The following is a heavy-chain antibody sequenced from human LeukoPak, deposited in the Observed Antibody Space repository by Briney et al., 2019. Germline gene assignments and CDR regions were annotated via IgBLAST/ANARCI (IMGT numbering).Heavy chain of an antibody. J-gene: IGHJ4*02. CDR3: ARGSVIVDY. Sequence: SETLSLTCTVSGGSISSYYWSWIRQPPGKGLEWIGYIYYSGSTNYNPSLKSRVTMSVDTSKNQFSLKLSSVTAADTAVYYCARGSVIVDYWGQGTLVTVSS. V-gene: IGHV4-59*01. CDR2: IYYSGST. CDR1: GGSISSYY. D-gene: IGHD4-11*01.